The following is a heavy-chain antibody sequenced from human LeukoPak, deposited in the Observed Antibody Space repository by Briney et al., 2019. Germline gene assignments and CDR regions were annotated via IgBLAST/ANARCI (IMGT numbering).Heavy chain of an antibody. J-gene: IGHJ4*02. CDR1: GDSISSSNW. D-gene: IGHD1-26*01. CDR3: ARSPRLGRYGYGPWELPVSYFDY. V-gene: IGHV4-4*02. CDR2: VSQSGIT. Sequence: SETLSLTCAVSGDSISSSNWWSWVRQPPGKGLEWIGEVSQSGITNYNPSLKSRVTISVDTSKNQFSLKLSSVTAAETAVYYCARSPRLGRYGYGPWELPVSYFDYWGQGTLVTVSS.